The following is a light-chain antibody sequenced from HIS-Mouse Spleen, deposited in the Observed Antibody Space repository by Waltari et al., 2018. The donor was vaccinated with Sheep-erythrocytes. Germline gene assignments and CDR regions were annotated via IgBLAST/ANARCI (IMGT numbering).Light chain of an antibody. CDR1: QSISSW. Sequence: DIQMTQSPSTLSASVGDRLTITCRASQSISSWLVWYQQRPGKAPKLLIYKASSLESGVPSRFSGSGSGTEVTLTISSLQPVDFETYYCQQYNSYPLTFGGGTKVEIK. CDR2: KAS. V-gene: IGKV1-5*03. CDR3: QQYNSYPLT. J-gene: IGKJ4*01.